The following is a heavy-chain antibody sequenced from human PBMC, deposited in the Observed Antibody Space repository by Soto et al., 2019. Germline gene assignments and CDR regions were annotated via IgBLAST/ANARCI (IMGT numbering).Heavy chain of an antibody. V-gene: IGHV1-69*08. Sequence: QVQLVQSGAEVRKPGSSVKVSCKAPGGTFSTYIISWVRQAPGQGLEWMGRIIPIPDITNYAQKFQGRDTITADRSTTTAYVERTSLKSEDTALYYCAIDRISTRRDAFDVWDQGTMVTVSS. CDR2: IIPIPDIT. CDR1: GGTFSTYI. J-gene: IGHJ3*01. D-gene: IGHD3-3*02. CDR3: AIDRISTRRDAFDV.